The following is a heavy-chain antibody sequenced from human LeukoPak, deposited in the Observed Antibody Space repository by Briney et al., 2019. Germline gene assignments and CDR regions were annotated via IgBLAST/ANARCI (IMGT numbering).Heavy chain of an antibody. CDR1: GYTFTGYY. J-gene: IGHJ4*02. Sequence: ASVKVSCKASGYTFTGYYMHWVRQAPGQGLEWMGWINPNSGGTNYAQKFQGRVTMTRDTSISTAYMELSRLRSEDTAVYDCAXXXFYYDSRGYYFDYWGQGTLVTVSS. CDR3: AXXXFYYDSRGYYFDY. D-gene: IGHD3-22*01. V-gene: IGHV1-2*02. CDR2: INPNSGGT.